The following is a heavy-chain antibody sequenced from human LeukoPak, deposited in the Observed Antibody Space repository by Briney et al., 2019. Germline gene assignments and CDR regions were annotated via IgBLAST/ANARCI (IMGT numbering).Heavy chain of an antibody. J-gene: IGHJ3*02. Sequence: KPGGSLRLSCAASGYTFTSYAMNWVRQAPGQGLEWMGWINTNTGNPTYAQGFTGRFVFSLDTSVSTAYLQISSLKAEDTAVYYCARDQVPYCGGDCPSEAFDIWGQGTMVTVSS. CDR3: ARDQVPYCGGDCPSEAFDI. D-gene: IGHD2-21*02. CDR2: INTNTGNP. CDR1: GYTFTSYA. V-gene: IGHV7-4-1*02.